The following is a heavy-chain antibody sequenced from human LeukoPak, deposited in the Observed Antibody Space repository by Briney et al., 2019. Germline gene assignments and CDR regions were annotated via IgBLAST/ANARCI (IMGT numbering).Heavy chain of an antibody. CDR2: INHSGST. CDR1: GGSFSGYY. CDR3: ARGRYYYDSSGPMAS. V-gene: IGHV4-34*01. J-gene: IGHJ4*02. D-gene: IGHD3-22*01. Sequence: ASETLSLTCAVYGGSFSGYYWSWIRQPPGRGLEWIGEINHSGSTNYNPSLKSRVTISVDTSKNQFSLKLSSVTAADTAVYYCARGRYYYDSSGPMASWGQGTLVTVSS.